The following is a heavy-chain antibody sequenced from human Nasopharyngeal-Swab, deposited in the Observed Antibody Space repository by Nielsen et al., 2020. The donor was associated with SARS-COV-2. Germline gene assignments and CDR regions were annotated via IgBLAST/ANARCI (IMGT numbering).Heavy chain of an antibody. Sequence: VRQAPGKGLEWVSAISGSGGSTYYADSVKGQFTISRDNSKNTLYLQMNSLRAEDTAVYYCAKSGVRGVIRYAFDIWGQGTMVTVSS. D-gene: IGHD3-10*01. CDR2: ISGSGGST. CDR3: AKSGVRGVIRYAFDI. J-gene: IGHJ3*02. V-gene: IGHV3-23*01.